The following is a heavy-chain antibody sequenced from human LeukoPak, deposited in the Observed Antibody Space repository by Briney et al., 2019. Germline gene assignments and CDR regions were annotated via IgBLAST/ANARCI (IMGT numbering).Heavy chain of an antibody. Sequence: ASVKVSRKASGYTLTGYYIHWVRQAPGQRLEWVGWINPNSGGTNYAQKFQGRVTMTRDTSISTAYMELSRLRSDDTAVFYCATSRGYCSSASCTPFDYWGQGTLVTVSS. CDR3: ATSRGYCSSASCTPFDY. CDR2: INPNSGGT. J-gene: IGHJ4*02. CDR1: GYTLTGYY. D-gene: IGHD2-2*01. V-gene: IGHV1-2*02.